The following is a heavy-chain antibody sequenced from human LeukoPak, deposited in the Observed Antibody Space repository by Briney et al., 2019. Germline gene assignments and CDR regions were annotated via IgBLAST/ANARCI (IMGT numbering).Heavy chain of an antibody. J-gene: IGHJ6*03. V-gene: IGHV4-34*01. D-gene: IGHD3-22*01. CDR1: GGSISNYY. CDR2: INHSGST. Sequence: PSETLSLTCTVSGGSISNYYWSWIRQPPGKGLEWIGEINHSGSTTYNPSLKRPVTISVDTSKNHFSLKLSSVAAADTAVYYCARVSYDRGYYYYYYMDVWGKGTTVTVSS. CDR3: ARVSYDRGYYYYYYMDV.